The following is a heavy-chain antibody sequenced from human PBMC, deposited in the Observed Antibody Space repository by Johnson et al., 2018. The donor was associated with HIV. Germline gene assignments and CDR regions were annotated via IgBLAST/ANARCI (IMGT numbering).Heavy chain of an antibody. CDR3: ARCRDAYTLLSAFDI. J-gene: IGHJ3*02. CDR1: GFTFSSYA. D-gene: IGHD5-24*01. CDR2: ISYDGSKK. Sequence: QVQLVESGGGLVQPGGSLRLSCAASGFTFSSYAMHWVRQAPGKGLEWVAVISYDGSKKYYADSVKGRFTISRDNSKNTLYLQMGSLRAEDMAVYFCARCRDAYTLLSAFDIWGQGTMVTVSS. V-gene: IGHV3-30*14.